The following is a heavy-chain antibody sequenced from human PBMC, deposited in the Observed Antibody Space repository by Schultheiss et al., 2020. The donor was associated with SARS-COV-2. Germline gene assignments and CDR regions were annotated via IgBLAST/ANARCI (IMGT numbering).Heavy chain of an antibody. CDR1: GFTFSTYA. Sequence: GGSLRLSCAASGFTFSTYAMSWVRQAPGKGLEWVADISYDGTNKDYADSVKGRFTISRDNSKNTLYLEMDSLRTEDTAVYYCAKEEYYDRSGYNDYWGQGTLVTVSS. CDR3: AKEEYYDRSGYNDY. V-gene: IGHV3-30*18. D-gene: IGHD3-22*01. J-gene: IGHJ4*02. CDR2: ISYDGTNK.